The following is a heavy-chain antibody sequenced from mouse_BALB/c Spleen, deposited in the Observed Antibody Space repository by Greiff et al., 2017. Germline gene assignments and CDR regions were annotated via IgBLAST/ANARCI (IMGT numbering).Heavy chain of an antibody. V-gene: IGHV3-6*02. Sequence: EVKLVESGPGLVKPSQSLSLTCSVTGYSITSGYYWNWIRQFPGNKLEWMGYISYDGSNNYNPSLKNRISITRNTSKNQFFLKLNSVTTADTATYYCARESAWFAYWGQGTLVTVSA. CDR3: ARESAWFAY. J-gene: IGHJ3*01. CDR1: GYSITSGYY. CDR2: ISYDGSN.